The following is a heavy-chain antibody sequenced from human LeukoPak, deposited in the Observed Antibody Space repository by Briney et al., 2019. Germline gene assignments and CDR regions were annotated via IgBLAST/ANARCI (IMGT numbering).Heavy chain of an antibody. D-gene: IGHD6-13*01. Sequence: SETLSLTCAVYGGSFGGYYWSWIRQPPGKGLEWIGEINHSGSTNYNPSLKSRVTISVDTSKNQFSLKLSSVTAADTAVYYCARSSSNPSSSWYSWGQGTLVTVSS. CDR1: GGSFGGYY. V-gene: IGHV4-34*01. J-gene: IGHJ5*02. CDR3: ARSSSNPSSSWYS. CDR2: INHSGST.